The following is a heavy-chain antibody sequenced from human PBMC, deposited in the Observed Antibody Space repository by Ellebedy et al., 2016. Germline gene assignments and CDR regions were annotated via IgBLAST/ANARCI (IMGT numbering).Heavy chain of an antibody. V-gene: IGHV4-30-4*01. J-gene: IGHJ6*02. CDR3: ARDREVAAAGTGAYYYYGMDV. Sequence: SETLSLTCTVSGGSISSGDYYWSWIRQPPGKGLEWIGYIYYSGSTYYNPSLKSRVTISVDTSKNQFSLKLSSVTAAATAVYYCARDREVAAAGTGAYYYYGMDVWGQGTTVTVSS. CDR1: GGSISSGDYY. CDR2: IYYSGST. D-gene: IGHD6-13*01.